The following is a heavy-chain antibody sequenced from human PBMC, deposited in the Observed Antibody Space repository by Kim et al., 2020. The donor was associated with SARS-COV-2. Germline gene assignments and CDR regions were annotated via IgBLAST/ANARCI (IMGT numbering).Heavy chain of an antibody. CDR2: IGVYNGDT. J-gene: IGHJ6*02. CDR1: GYSFTSYG. D-gene: IGHD6-13*01. V-gene: IGHV1-18*01. Sequence: ASVKVSCKASGYSFTSYGISWVRQAPGQGLEWMGWIGVYNGDTKYAQKLQGRVTVTADTSTSTAYMELRSLRSDDTAVYYCARDEIAAAGMDVWGQGTTVTVSS. CDR3: ARDEIAAAGMDV.